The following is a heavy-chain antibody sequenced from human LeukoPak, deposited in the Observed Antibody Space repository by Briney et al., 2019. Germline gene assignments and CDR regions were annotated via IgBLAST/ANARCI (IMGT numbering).Heavy chain of an antibody. V-gene: IGHV4-61*09. Sequence: SQTLSLTCTVSGGSISNGSYTWNWIRQPPGKGLEWIGQIYTSGSTNYRSSLTSRVTISRDTSKNHFSLKLSSVTAADTAVYYCARGIRIPVTGRYFYYYMDVWGNGTTVTVSS. CDR3: ARGIRIPVTGRYFYYYMDV. D-gene: IGHD6-19*01. CDR2: IYTSGST. CDR1: GGSISNGSYT. J-gene: IGHJ6*03.